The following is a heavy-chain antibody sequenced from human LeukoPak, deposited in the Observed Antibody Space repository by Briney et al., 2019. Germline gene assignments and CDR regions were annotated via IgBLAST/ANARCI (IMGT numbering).Heavy chain of an antibody. CDR1: GGSFSGYY. D-gene: IGHD2-2*02. V-gene: IGHV4-59*10. CDR3: ASAYVPAAISSGSEGLDY. CDR2: IYTSGST. Sequence: KPSETLSLTCGVNGGSFSGYYWSWIRQPAGKGLEWIGRIYTSGSTNYNPSLKSRVTISVDMSKNQFSLKLSSVTAADTAVYYCASAYVPAAISSGSEGLDYWGQGTLVTVSS. J-gene: IGHJ4*02.